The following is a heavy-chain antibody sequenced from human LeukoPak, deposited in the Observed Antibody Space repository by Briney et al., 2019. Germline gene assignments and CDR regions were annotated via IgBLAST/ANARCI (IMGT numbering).Heavy chain of an antibody. V-gene: IGHV4-38-2*01. CDR1: GYSISSGYY. Sequence: SETLSLTCAVSGYSISSGYYWGWIRQPPGKGLEWIGSIYHSGSTYCNPSLKSRVTISVDTSKDQFSLKLSSVTAADTAVYYCARHLYDSSGYYPYYFDYWGQGTLVTVSS. CDR3: ARHLYDSSGYYPYYFDY. D-gene: IGHD3-22*01. J-gene: IGHJ4*02. CDR2: IYHSGST.